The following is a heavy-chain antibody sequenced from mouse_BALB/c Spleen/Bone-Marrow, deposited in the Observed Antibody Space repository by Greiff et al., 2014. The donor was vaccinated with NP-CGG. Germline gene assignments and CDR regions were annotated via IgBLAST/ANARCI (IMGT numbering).Heavy chain of an antibody. Sequence: QVQLKESGPGLVAPSQSLSITCTVSGFSLTSYGVRWVRQPPGKGLEWLGVIWAGGSTNYNSALMSRLSISKDNSKSQVFLKMNSLQTDDTAMYYCARYYYGFLDYWGQGTTLTVSS. V-gene: IGHV2-9*02. CDR3: ARYYYGFLDY. CDR1: GFSLTSYG. J-gene: IGHJ2*01. CDR2: IWAGGST. D-gene: IGHD1-2*01.